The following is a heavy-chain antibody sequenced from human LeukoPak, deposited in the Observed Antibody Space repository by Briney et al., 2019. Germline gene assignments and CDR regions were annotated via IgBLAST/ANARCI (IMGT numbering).Heavy chain of an antibody. V-gene: IGHV1-69*05. CDR3: ATEIDYGDYAPYFDY. J-gene: IGHJ4*02. D-gene: IGHD4-17*01. Sequence: ASVKVSCKASGGTFSSYAISWVRQAPGQGLEWIGRIIPIFGTANYAQKFQGRVTITTDESTSTAYMELSSLRSEDTAVYYCATEIDYGDYAPYFDYWGQGTLVTVSS. CDR1: GGTFSSYA. CDR2: IIPIFGTA.